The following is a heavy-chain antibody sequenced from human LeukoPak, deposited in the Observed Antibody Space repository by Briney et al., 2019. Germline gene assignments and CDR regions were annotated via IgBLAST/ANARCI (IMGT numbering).Heavy chain of an antibody. CDR1: GGTFSSYA. J-gene: IGHJ4*02. Sequence: ASVKVSCKASGGTFSSYAISWVRQAPGQGLEWMGRIIPILGIANYAQKFQGRVTITADKSTSTAYMELSNLRSEDTAVYYCAVGRYFDWLFHLDYWGQGTLVTVSS. D-gene: IGHD3-9*01. V-gene: IGHV1-69*04. CDR3: AVGRYFDWLFHLDY. CDR2: IIPILGIA.